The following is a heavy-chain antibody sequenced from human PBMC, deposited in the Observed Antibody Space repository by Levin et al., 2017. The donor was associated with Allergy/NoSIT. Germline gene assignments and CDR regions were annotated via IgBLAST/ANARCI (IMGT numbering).Heavy chain of an antibody. CDR3: VRHSFPDEHWPIQNDY. CDR1: GYSFTSYW. Sequence: LGESLKISCKGSGYSFTSYWIAWVRQMPGKGLEWMGIIYPGDSDIRYSPSFQGQVTISADKSISTAYLQWSSLKASDTAMYYCVRHSFPDEHWPIQNDYWGQGTLVTVSS. D-gene: IGHD1-1*01. CDR2: IYPGDSDI. J-gene: IGHJ4*02. V-gene: IGHV5-51*01.